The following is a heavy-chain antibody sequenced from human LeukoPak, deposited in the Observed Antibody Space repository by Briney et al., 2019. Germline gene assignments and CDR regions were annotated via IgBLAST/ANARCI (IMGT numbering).Heavy chain of an antibody. D-gene: IGHD5-12*01. CDR3: ARTTEGYAGGPGYSYYYYMDV. V-gene: IGHV4-39*01. J-gene: IGHJ6*03. Sequence: TSETLSLTCTVSGGSISSGSYYWGWIRQPPGKGLEWIGSIYYSGSTYYNPSLKSRVTISVDTSKNQFSLKLSSVTAADTAVYYCARTTEGYAGGPGYSYYYYMDVWGKGTTVTISS. CDR2: IYYSGST. CDR1: GGSISSGSYY.